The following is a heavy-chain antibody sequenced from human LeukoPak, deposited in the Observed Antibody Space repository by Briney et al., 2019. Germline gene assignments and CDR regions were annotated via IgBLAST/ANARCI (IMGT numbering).Heavy chain of an antibody. V-gene: IGHV3-30*01. D-gene: IGHD3-10*01. CDR2: ISYDGSNK. CDR1: GFTFSSYA. J-gene: IGHJ6*03. CDR3: AREEIGGDYMDV. Sequence: GGSLRLSCAASGFTFSSYAMPWVRQAPGKGLEWVAVISYDGSNKYYADSVKGRFTISRDNSKNTLYLQMNSLRAEDTAVYYCAREEIGGDYMDVWGKGTTVIVSS.